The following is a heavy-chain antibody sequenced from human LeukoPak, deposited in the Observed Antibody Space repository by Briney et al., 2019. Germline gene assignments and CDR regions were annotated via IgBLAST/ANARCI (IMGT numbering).Heavy chain of an antibody. D-gene: IGHD3-22*01. J-gene: IGHJ4*02. CDR1: GFIFSSYS. CDR2: ISSSSSTI. V-gene: IGHV3-48*01. Sequence: PGGSLRLSCAASGFIFSSYSMNWVRQAPEKGLEWLSYISSSSSTIYYADSVKGRFTISRDNAKNSLYLQMNSLRAEDTAVYYCARDTSSTYYPYYFDYWGQGTLVTVSS. CDR3: ARDTSSTYYPYYFDY.